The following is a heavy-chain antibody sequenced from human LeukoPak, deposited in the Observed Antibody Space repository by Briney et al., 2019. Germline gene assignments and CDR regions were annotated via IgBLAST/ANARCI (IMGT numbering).Heavy chain of an antibody. J-gene: IGHJ4*02. V-gene: IGHV4-4*07. Sequence: SETLSLTCSVSSGFISNYYWSWIRQPAGKGLEWIGRISTSGNTNYSPSLKSRVTMSVDTSKNQFFLNLRSVTAADTAVYYCARDSRYYDFWSGYLDYWVQGALVTVSS. CDR1: SGFISNYY. D-gene: IGHD3-3*01. CDR2: ISTSGNT. CDR3: ARDSRYYDFWSGYLDY.